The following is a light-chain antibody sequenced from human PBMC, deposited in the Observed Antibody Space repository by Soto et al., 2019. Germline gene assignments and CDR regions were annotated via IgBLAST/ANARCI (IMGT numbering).Light chain of an antibody. CDR2: DSS. V-gene: IGLV7-46*01. J-gene: IGLJ3*02. CDR1: TGTVTSGHY. Sequence: QAVVTQEPSLTVSPGGTITLTCGSSTGTVTSGHYPFWFQQKPGQAPRTLIYDSSNKHSWTPARFSGSLLGGKAALTLSGAQPEDEAEYYCLLSYSGPRVFGGGTKLTVL. CDR3: LLSYSGPRV.